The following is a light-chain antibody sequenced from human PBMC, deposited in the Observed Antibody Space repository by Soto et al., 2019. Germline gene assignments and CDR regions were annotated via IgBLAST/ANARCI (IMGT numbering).Light chain of an antibody. V-gene: IGLV1-47*01. CDR1: SSNIGSNY. J-gene: IGLJ2*01. Sequence: QSVLTQPPSASGTPGQRVTISCSGSSSNIGSNYVYWYQHLPGTAPKLLIYRDNXRPSGVPDRFSGSRSGTSASLAISGLXXXXXXXXFCAAWDDSLSGVVFGGGTKLTVL. CDR2: RDN. CDR3: AAWDDSLSGVV.